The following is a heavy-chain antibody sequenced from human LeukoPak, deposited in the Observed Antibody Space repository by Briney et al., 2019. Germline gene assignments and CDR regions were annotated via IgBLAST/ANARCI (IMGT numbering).Heavy chain of an antibody. CDR2: ISSSGDIT. J-gene: IGHJ3*02. CDR3: ARAGLAGTRAFDI. Sequence: GGSLRLSCAASGFTFHNYAMSWVRQAPGRGLEWVSAISSSGDITFYADSVKGRFTISRDNSRYTLYLQMNSLRAEDAAMYYCARAGLAGTRAFDIWGQGTLVTVSS. V-gene: IGHV3-23*01. CDR1: GFTFHNYA. D-gene: IGHD1-7*01.